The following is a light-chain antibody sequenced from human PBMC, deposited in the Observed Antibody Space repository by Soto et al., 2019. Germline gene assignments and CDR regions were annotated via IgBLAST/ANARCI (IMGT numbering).Light chain of an antibody. CDR2: GAS. CDR3: QQYNNWPPRIT. J-gene: IGKJ5*01. V-gene: IGKV3D-15*01. CDR1: HIVSSN. Sequence: EIVMTQSPATLSVSPGERATLSCRASHIVSSNLAWYQQKPGQAPRLLIYGASTRATGIPARFSGSGSGTEFTLTISSLQSEDFAVYYCQQYNNWPPRITFGQGTRLEIK.